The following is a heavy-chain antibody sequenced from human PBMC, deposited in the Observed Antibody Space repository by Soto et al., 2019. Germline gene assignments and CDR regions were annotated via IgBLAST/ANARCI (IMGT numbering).Heavy chain of an antibody. D-gene: IGHD2-2*01. J-gene: IGHJ6*03. CDR1: GGTFSSYT. CDR3: ARIRVDYYYMDV. V-gene: IGHV1-69*02. CDR2: IIPILDIA. Sequence: GASVKVSCKASGGTFSSYTISWVRQAPGQGLEWMGRIIPILDIANYAQKFQGRVTITADKSTSTAYMELSSLRSEDTAVYYCARIRVDYYYMDVWGKGTTVTAP.